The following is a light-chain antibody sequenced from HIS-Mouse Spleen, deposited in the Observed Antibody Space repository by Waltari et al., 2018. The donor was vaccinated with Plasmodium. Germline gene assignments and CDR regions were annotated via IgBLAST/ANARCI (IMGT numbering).Light chain of an antibody. Sequence: QLVLTQSPSSSASLRASVTLPRTLSSGHSRHHIAWHQQQPEKGPRYLMKLNSDGSHSKGDGIPDRFSGSSSGAERYLTISSLQSEDEADYYCQTWGTGMGVFGGGTKLTVL. CDR2: LNSDGSH. V-gene: IGLV4-69*01. CDR1: SGHSRHH. J-gene: IGLJ2*01. CDR3: QTWGTGMGV.